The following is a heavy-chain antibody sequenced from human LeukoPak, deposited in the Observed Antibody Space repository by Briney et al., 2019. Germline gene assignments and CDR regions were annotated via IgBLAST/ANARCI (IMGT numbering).Heavy chain of an antibody. V-gene: IGHV4-4*07. Sequence: PETLSLTCTVSGGSISRYYWSWIRHPAEKGLEWIGRIYTSGSINYDPSLKSRVALSVDTSKNQFSLKLSCVAAADTAVYYCARVRSASMLGVTSWFDPWGRGTLVTVSS. CDR1: GGSISRYY. D-gene: IGHD3-10*02. J-gene: IGHJ5*02. CDR2: IYTSGSI. CDR3: ARVRSASMLGVTSWFDP.